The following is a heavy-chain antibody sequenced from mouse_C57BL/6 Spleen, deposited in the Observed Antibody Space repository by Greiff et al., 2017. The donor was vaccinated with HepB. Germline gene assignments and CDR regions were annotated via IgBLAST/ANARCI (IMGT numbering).Heavy chain of an antibody. D-gene: IGHD2-10*02. Sequence: GGGLVQPKGSLKLSCAASGFSFNTYAMNWVRQAPGKGLEWVARIRSKSNNYATYYADSVKDRFTISRDDSESMLYLQMNNLKTEDTAMYYCVRQRGYGNYAMDYWGQGTSVTVSS. J-gene: IGHJ4*01. V-gene: IGHV10-1*01. CDR2: IRSKSNNYAT. CDR3: VRQRGYGNYAMDY. CDR1: GFSFNTYA.